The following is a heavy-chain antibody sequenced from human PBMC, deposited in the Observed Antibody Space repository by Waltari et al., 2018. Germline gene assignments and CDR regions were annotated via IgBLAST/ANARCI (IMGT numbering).Heavy chain of an antibody. D-gene: IGHD4-17*01. CDR1: GGSISSSSYY. V-gene: IGHV4-39*07. CDR2: IYYSGST. J-gene: IGHJ4*02. CDR3: ARAIYGDPFDY. Sequence: QLQLQESGPGLVKPSETLSLTCTVSGGSISSSSYYWGWIRQPPGKGLEWIGSIYYSGSTYYNPSLKRRVTISVDTSKNQFSLKLSAVTAADTAVYYCARAIYGDPFDYWGQGTLVTVSS.